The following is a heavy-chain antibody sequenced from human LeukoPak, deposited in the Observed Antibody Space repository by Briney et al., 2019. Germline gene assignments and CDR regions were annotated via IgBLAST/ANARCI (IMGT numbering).Heavy chain of an antibody. CDR2: ISGSGDST. CDR3: AKAEEGDLSYYFDY. J-gene: IGHJ4*02. CDR1: GFTFSSYA. Sequence: GGSLRLSCAASGFTFSSYAMSWVRQAPGKGLEWVSAISGSGDSTYYADSVKGRFTISRDNSKNTLYLQMNSLRAEDTAVYYCAKAEEGDLSYYFDYWGQGTLVTASS. V-gene: IGHV3-23*01. D-gene: IGHD3-10*01.